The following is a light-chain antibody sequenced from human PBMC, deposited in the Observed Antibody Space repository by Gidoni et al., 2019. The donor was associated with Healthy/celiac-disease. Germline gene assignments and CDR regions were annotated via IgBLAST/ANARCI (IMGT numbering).Light chain of an antibody. CDR1: SGRIARNY. CDR3: QSYDSSNPV. J-gene: IGLJ7*01. Sequence: NFMLTQPHAVSESPGKTVTISCTRSSGRIARNYVQWYQQRTGSSPTTVIYEDNQRPSGVPALFSGSIDSSSNSASLTISGLKTEDEADYYCQSYDSSNPVFGGGTQLTVL. V-gene: IGLV6-57*01. CDR2: EDN.